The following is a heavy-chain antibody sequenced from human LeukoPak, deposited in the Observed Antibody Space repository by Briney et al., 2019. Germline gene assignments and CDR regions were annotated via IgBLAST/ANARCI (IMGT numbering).Heavy chain of an antibody. D-gene: IGHD1-26*01. J-gene: IGHJ4*02. CDR2: TSYSEGT. Sequence: TLSLTCTVSGGPVSRGGYYWNWIRQHPGKGLEWIGFTSYSEGTYYNPSLMSRITISVDRSQNQFSLKMRDVTAADTAVYFCATADWESFYFDSWGQGALVAVSS. CDR3: ATADWESFYFDS. CDR1: GGPVSRGGYY. V-gene: IGHV4-31*03.